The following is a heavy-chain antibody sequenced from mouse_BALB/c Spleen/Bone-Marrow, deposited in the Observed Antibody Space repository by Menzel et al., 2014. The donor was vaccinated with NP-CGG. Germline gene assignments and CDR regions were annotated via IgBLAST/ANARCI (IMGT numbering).Heavy chain of an antibody. Sequence: EVQVVESGGGLVQPGDSLRLSCATSGFTFSDFYMEWVRQPPGKRLEWIAASRNKAKHYTTEYSASVKGRFIVSRDTSQGILYLQMNALRAEDTAIYYCARDVGYGNYFVYWGQGTLVTVSA. D-gene: IGHD2-10*02. CDR3: ARDVGYGNYFVY. CDR1: GFTFSDFY. V-gene: IGHV7-1*02. J-gene: IGHJ3*01. CDR2: SRNKAKHYTT.